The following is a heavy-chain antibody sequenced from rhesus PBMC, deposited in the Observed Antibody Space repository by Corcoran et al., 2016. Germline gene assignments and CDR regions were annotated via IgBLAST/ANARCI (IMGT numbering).Heavy chain of an antibody. D-gene: IGHD3-28*01. J-gene: IGHJ4*01. CDR3: ARFYDSGYYDY. CDR2: IYGSGSST. CDR1: GGSISSNY. V-gene: IGHV4S11*01. Sequence: QVQLQESGPGLVKPLETLSLTCAVSGGSISSNYWSWTRQAPGKGLEWIGSIYGSGSSTNYNPSLKSRVTLSVDTSKNQLSLKLSSVTAADTAVYYCARFYDSGYYDYWGQGVLVTVSS.